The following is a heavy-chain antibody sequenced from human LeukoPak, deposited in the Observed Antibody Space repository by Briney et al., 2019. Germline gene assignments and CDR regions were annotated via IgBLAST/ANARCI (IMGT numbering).Heavy chain of an antibody. CDR2: ISSSSSYI. CDR1: GFTFSSYG. J-gene: IGHJ4*02. Sequence: PGGSLRLSCAASGFTFSSYGMHWVRQAPGKGLEWVSSISSSSSYIYYADSVKGRFTISRDNAKNSLYLQMNSLRAEDTAVYYCAIGGAYDILTGWKDWGQGTLVTVSS. D-gene: IGHD3-9*01. CDR3: AIGGAYDILTGWKD. V-gene: IGHV3-21*01.